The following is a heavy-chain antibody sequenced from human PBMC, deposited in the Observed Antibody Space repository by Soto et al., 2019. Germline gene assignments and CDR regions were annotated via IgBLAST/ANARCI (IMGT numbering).Heavy chain of an antibody. CDR3: AKRPRALLTFDY. D-gene: IGHD1-26*01. V-gene: IGHV3-33*06. CDR1: GFSLGSFT. CDR2: ICDDGGNK. J-gene: IGHJ4*02. Sequence: PGGSLRLSCAASGFSLGSFTMHWIRQAPGKGLEWVAAICDDGGNKYYADSVKGRFTISRDNSKNTLYLQMNSLRAEDTAIYYCAKRPRALLTFDYWGQGTLVTVSS.